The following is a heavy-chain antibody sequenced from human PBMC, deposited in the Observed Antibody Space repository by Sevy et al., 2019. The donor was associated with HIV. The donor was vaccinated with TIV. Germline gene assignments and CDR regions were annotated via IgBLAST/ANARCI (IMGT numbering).Heavy chain of an antibody. CDR2: ISRSGGSST. J-gene: IGHJ4*02. Sequence: GGSLRLSCAVSGFTLSTYAMSWVRQAPGKGLEWVSAISRSGGSSTYYADSVKGRFTISRDNSKNTLYLQMNSLRAEDTAVYYCAKDRDFWRAACYFDYWGQGSLVTVSS. CDR3: AKDRDFWRAACYFDY. CDR1: GFTLSTYA. D-gene: IGHD3-3*01. V-gene: IGHV3-23*01.